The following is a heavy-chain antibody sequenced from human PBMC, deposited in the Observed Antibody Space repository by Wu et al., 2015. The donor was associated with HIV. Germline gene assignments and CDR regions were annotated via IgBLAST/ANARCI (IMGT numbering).Heavy chain of an antibody. V-gene: IGHV1-69*13. CDR1: GDTFSNSA. CDR2: IIPMFGST. Sequence: QVQLVQSGAEVRKPGSSVKVSCKASGDTFSNSAISWVRQAPGQGLEWMGRIIPMFGSTTYAQKFLGRVTITADESTSTAYMELSSPNSDDTGVYYCARAEYCGRNCYSVSDYWGQGTLVTVS. J-gene: IGHJ4*02. D-gene: IGHD2-21*01. CDR3: ARAEYCGRNCYSVSDY.